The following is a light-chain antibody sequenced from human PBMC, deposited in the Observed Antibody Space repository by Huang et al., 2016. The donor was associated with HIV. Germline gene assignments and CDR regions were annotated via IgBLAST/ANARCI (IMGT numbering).Light chain of an antibody. Sequence: DIQMTQSPSSLSASVGDRVTITCQASQDIRKYLNWYQQKPGKAPKLLIYEASNLETRVQARVSGSGSGTDFTFTISSLQPEDIATYYCQHYHNHPLTFGQGTRLEIK. CDR1: QDIRKY. CDR2: EAS. J-gene: IGKJ5*01. V-gene: IGKV1-33*01. CDR3: QHYHNHPLT.